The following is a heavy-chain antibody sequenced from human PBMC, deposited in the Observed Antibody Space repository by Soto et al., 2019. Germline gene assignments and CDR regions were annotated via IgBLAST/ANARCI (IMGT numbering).Heavy chain of an antibody. CDR3: ARDRNAAGSDY. CDR1: GFTFSDFY. V-gene: IGHV3-11*01. Sequence: QVQLVESGGGLVQPGGSLRLSCAASGFTFSDFYMSWIRQAPGKGLEWISYISSGSTDIFYADSVKGRFTVSRDNDKNSVYLQMDSLRAEDTAVYYCARDRNAAGSDYWGQGTLVTVSS. D-gene: IGHD1-1*01. J-gene: IGHJ4*02. CDR2: ISSGSTDI.